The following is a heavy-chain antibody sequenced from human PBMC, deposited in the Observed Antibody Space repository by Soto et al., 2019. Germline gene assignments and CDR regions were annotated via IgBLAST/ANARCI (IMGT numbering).Heavy chain of an antibody. CDR1: GGTFSSYA. Sequence: QVQLVQSGAEVKKPGSSVKVSCKASGGTFSSYAISWVRQAPGQGLEWMGGIIPIFGTANYAQKFQGRVTITADESTGTAYMGLSSLSSEDTAVYYCARGGKASRAVAGIKGDYGMDVWGQGTTVTVSS. CDR2: IIPIFGTA. J-gene: IGHJ6*02. V-gene: IGHV1-69*12. D-gene: IGHD6-19*01. CDR3: ARGGKASRAVAGIKGDYGMDV.